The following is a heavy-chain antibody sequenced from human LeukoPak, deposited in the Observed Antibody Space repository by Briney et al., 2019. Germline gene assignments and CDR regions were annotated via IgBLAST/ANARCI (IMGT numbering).Heavy chain of an antibody. CDR1: GFSFSGYS. CDR3: SRESRYSSDY. D-gene: IGHD6-13*01. CDR2: ISSSGTTI. J-gene: IGHJ4*02. Sequence: PGGSLRLSCAASGFSFSGYSMTWVRQATGKGLEWVSYISSSGTTIYYAGSVKGRFTISRDNGKNSLYLQMNSLRDEDTAVYYCSRESRYSSDYWGQGTLVTVSS. V-gene: IGHV3-48*02.